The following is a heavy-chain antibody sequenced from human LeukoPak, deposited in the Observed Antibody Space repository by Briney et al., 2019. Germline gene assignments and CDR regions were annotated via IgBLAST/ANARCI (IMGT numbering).Heavy chain of an antibody. CDR3: ARTLDYGDYFDY. Sequence: GGSLRLSCAASGFTVSSNYMSWVRQAPGKGLEWVSVIYSGGSTYYADSVKGRFTISRDNSKNTLYLQMNSLRAEDTVVYYCARTLDYGDYFDYWGQGTLVTVSS. V-gene: IGHV3-53*01. J-gene: IGHJ4*02. CDR1: GFTVSSNY. CDR2: IYSGGST. D-gene: IGHD4-17*01.